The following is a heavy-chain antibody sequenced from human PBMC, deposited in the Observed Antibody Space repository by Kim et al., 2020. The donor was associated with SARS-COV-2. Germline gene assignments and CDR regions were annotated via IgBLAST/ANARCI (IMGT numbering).Heavy chain of an antibody. Sequence: ASVKVSCKASGYTFTSYAIHWVRQAPGQRLEWMGWINAGNGNTKYSQKFQGRVTITRDTSASTAYMELSSLGSEDTAVYYCARDGGTDYYDNSFDYWGQGTLVTVSS. CDR2: INAGNGNT. D-gene: IGHD3-22*01. CDR3: ARDGGTDYYDNSFDY. CDR1: GYTFTSYA. V-gene: IGHV1-3*01. J-gene: IGHJ4*02.